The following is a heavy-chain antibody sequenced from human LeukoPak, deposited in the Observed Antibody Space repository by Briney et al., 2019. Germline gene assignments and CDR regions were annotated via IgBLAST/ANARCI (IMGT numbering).Heavy chain of an antibody. CDR3: ARHQTYYDILTGYFNY. CDR1: GGSFSGYY. D-gene: IGHD3-9*01. Sequence: KPSETLSLTCAVYGGSFSGYYWSWIRQPPGKGLEWIGEINHSGSTNYNPSLKSRVTISVDTSKNQFSLKLGSVTGADTAVYYCARHQTYYDILTGYFNYWGQGTLVTVSS. V-gene: IGHV4-34*01. CDR2: INHSGST. J-gene: IGHJ4*02.